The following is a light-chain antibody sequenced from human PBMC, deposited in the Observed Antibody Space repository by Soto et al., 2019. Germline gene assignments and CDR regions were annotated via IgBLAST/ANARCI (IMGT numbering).Light chain of an antibody. Sequence: DIQMTQSPSSLSASVGERVTITCRASQSISSYLTWYQQKPGKAPKLLIYAASSLQSGVPSRFSGSGSGTDFTLTISSLQPEDFATYYCQHSYSTPLTFGQGTKVEIK. V-gene: IGKV1-39*01. CDR3: QHSYSTPLT. CDR1: QSISSY. J-gene: IGKJ1*01. CDR2: AAS.